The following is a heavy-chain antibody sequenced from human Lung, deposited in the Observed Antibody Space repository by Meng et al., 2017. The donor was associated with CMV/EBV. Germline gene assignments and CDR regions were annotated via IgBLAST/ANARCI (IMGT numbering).Heavy chain of an antibody. CDR2: IHHRGSS. V-gene: IGHV4-4*02. J-gene: IGHJ1*01. CDR1: GVSITNHNW. CDR3: LRGSGGSV. Sequence: LWDSHQDLVTPTEPLSLTCAVSGVSITNHNWWAWVRQPPGKGLEWSGEIHHRGSSAYNPSLKSRVSMSIDKSKNQFSLKLTSVTAADTAVYHCLRGSGGSVWGQGTLVTVSS. D-gene: IGHD3-10*01.